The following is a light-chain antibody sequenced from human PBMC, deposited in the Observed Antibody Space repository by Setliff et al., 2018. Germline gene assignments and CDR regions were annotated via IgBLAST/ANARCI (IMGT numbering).Light chain of an antibody. CDR2: DVS. CDR1: SSDVGSYDF. CDR3: SSYTSSSTYV. Sequence: ALAQPASVSGSPGQSITISCSGTSSDVGSYDFVSWYQQHAGKAPKLIIYDVSNRPSGVSNRFSGSKAGNTASLTISGLQADDEADYYCSSYTSSSTYVFGTGTKVTVL. J-gene: IGLJ1*01. V-gene: IGLV2-14*03.